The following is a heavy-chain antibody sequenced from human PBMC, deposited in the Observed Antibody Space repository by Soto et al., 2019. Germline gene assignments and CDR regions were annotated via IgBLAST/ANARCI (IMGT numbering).Heavy chain of an antibody. D-gene: IGHD1-26*01. J-gene: IGHJ4*02. CDR3: AKDPSRSGSLVDY. CDR2: ISYDGGNK. Sequence: PGGSLRLSCAASGFTFSSYGMHWVRQAPGKGLEWVAVISYDGGNKYYADSVKGRFTISRDNSKNTLYLQMNSLRAEDTAVYYCAKDPSRSGSLVDYWGQGTLVTVSS. V-gene: IGHV3-30*18. CDR1: GFTFSSYG.